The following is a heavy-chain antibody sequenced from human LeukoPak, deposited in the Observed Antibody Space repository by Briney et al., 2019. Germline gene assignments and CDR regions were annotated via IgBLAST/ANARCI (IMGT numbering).Heavy chain of an antibody. D-gene: IGHD2-21*01. V-gene: IGHV3-48*01. Sequence: QPGGSLRLSCAASGFTFSSYSMNWVRQAPGKGLEWGSYISGSSSTIYYADSVKGRFTISRDNGKNTLYLQMNSLRAEDTAVYYCAKDPYRVIVATGNYLDPWGQGTLVTVSS. CDR2: ISGSSSTI. CDR1: GFTFSSYS. CDR3: AKDPYRVIVATGNYLDP. J-gene: IGHJ5*02.